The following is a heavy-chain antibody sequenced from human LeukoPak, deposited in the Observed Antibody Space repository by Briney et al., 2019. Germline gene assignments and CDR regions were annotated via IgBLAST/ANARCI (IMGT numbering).Heavy chain of an antibody. D-gene: IGHD1-26*01. Sequence: ASVKVSCKASGYTFTGYYTHWVRQAPGQGLEWMGWINPNSGGTNYAQKFQGRVTMTRDTSISTAYMELSRLRSDDTAVYYCARALVGATINSDYWGQGTLVTVSS. V-gene: IGHV1-2*02. CDR2: INPNSGGT. CDR3: ARALVGATINSDY. J-gene: IGHJ4*02. CDR1: GYTFTGYY.